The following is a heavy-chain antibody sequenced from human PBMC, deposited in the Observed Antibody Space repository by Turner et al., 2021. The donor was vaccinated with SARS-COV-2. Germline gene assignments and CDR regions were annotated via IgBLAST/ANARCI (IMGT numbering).Heavy chain of an antibody. V-gene: IGHV4-39*01. CDR2: IYYSGSA. J-gene: IGHJ6*02. D-gene: IGHD5-18*01. CDR1: GGSISSSSYY. Sequence: QLHLQESGPGLGKPSETLSLTCTVSGGSISSSSYYWGWIRQPPGKGLEWIGKIYYSGSAYYNPSLKSRVTISVDPSKNQISLKLTSVTAADTAVYYCARLMDTAMDYYGTDVWGQGTTVTVSS. CDR3: ARLMDTAMDYYGTDV.